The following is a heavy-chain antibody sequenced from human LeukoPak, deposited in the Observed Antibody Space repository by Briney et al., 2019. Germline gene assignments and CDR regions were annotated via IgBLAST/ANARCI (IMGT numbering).Heavy chain of an antibody. J-gene: IGHJ4*02. CDR3: ARLRSIRYYYDSSGTRFDY. CDR2: INHSGST. D-gene: IGHD3-22*01. V-gene: IGHV4-34*01. Sequence: SETLSLTCAVYGGSFSGYYWSWIRQPPGKGLEWIGEINHSGSTNYNPSLKSRVTISVDTSKNQFSLKLSSVTAADTAVYYCARLRSIRYYYDSSGTRFDYXGQGTLVTVSS. CDR1: GGSFSGYY.